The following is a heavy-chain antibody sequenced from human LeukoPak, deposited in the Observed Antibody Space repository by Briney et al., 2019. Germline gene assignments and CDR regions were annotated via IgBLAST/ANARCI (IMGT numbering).Heavy chain of an antibody. Sequence: SETLSLTCTVSGGSISSYYWSWIRQPPGKGLEWIGSIYHSGSTYYNPSLKSRVTISVDKSKNQFSLKLSSVTAADTAVYYCARQRHLELFHYWGQGTLVTVSS. V-gene: IGHV4-59*08. CDR2: IYHSGST. CDR1: GGSISSYY. D-gene: IGHD1-26*01. J-gene: IGHJ4*02. CDR3: ARQRHLELFHY.